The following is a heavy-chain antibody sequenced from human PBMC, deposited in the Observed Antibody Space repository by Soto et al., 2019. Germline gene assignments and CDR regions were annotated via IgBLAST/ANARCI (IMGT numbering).Heavy chain of an antibody. V-gene: IGHV3-7*05. D-gene: IGHD6-13*01. CDR2: VNQDGSER. CDR1: GFTFSNYW. CDR3: ARGWYLGY. Sequence: GGSLRLSCAASGFTFSNYWMIWVRQPPGKGLEWVANVNQDGSERYYLDSVKGRFTISRDDAQKSLYLQMDSLRAEDTAVYYCARGWYLGYWGQGTLVTVSS. J-gene: IGHJ4*02.